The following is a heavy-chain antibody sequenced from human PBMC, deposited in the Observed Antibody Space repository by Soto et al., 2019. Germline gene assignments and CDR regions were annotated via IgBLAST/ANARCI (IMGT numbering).Heavy chain of an antibody. CDR3: SKGGGWSKTVEAATLSDY. CDR2: IYSGGST. CDR1: GFTVSNNY. D-gene: IGHD2-15*01. J-gene: IGHJ4*02. V-gene: IGHV3-53*01. Sequence: EVQLVESGGGLIQPGGSLRLSCAASGFTVSNNYMNWVRQAPGKGLEWVSVIYSGGSTCYADSVKGRFTISRDNSKNTLYLQMNSLRAEDTAVYYCSKGGGWSKTVEAATLSDYWGQGTLVTVSS.